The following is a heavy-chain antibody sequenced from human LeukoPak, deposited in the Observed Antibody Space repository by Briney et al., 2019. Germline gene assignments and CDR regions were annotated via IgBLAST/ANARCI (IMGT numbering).Heavy chain of an antibody. CDR1: GFSFSSFW. CDR2: INSDGTTT. J-gene: IGHJ4*02. CDR3: ARDGVGRVPEMSAPDY. D-gene: IGHD3-16*01. V-gene: IGHV3-74*01. Sequence: GGSLRLSCAASGFSFSSFWMHWVRQVPGKGLVWVSGINSDGTTTGYADSVKGRFTISRDNAKNSLFLQMNSLRAEDTAVYYCARDGVGRVPEMSAPDYWGQGTLVTVSS.